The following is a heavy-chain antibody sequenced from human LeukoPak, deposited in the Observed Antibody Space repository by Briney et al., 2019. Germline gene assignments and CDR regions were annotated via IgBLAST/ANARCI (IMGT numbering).Heavy chain of an antibody. V-gene: IGHV4-31*03. J-gene: IGHJ4*02. Sequence: SETLSLTCTVSGRSISSGGYFWTWIRQHPGKGLESIGSISYSGSTYYNPSLKNRVAISVDSSKNQFSLKLSSVTAADKAAYYCARADNLNAFDYWGQGTLVTVSS. CDR3: ARADNLNAFDY. D-gene: IGHD1-1*01. CDR1: GRSISSGGYF. CDR2: ISYSGST.